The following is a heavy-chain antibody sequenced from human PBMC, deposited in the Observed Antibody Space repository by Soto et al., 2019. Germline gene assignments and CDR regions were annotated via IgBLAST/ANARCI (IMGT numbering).Heavy chain of an antibody. CDR2: INPSGGST. CDR1: GYTFTSYY. CDR3: ARDCGTTVPTSGYYGMDV. D-gene: IGHD4-17*01. Sequence: QVQLVQSGAEVKKPGASVKVSCKASGYTFTSYYMHWVRQAPGQGLEWMGIINPSGGSTSYAQKXHGRATMSRGXXTXTXXMELSSLRSEDTAVYYCARDCGTTVPTSGYYGMDVWGQGTTVTVSS. J-gene: IGHJ6*02. V-gene: IGHV1-46*01.